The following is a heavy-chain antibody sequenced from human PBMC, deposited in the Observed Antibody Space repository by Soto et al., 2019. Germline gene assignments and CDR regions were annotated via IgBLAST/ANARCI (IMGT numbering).Heavy chain of an antibody. CDR3: ARDPEPSGWSSPYNWFDP. CDR1: GYTITGYY. CDR2: INPNSGGT. Sequence: ASVKVSCKASGYTITGYYMHWVRQAPGQGLEWMGWINPNSGGTNYAQKFQGWVTMTRDTSISTAYMELSRLRSDDTAVYYCARDPEPSGWSSPYNWFDPWGQGTLVTVSS. J-gene: IGHJ5*02. V-gene: IGHV1-2*04. D-gene: IGHD6-19*01.